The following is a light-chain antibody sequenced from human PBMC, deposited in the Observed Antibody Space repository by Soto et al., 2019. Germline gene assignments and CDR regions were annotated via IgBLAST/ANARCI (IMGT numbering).Light chain of an antibody. CDR3: MQGEQTPYT. CDR2: LGS. J-gene: IGKJ2*01. CDR1: QSLAQSNGDNY. Sequence: DIVMTQSPLSLPVTPGEPASISCRSSQSLAQSNGDNYLDWYLQRPGQSPQLLIYLGSNRASGVPGRFRGSGSWMECTLKISRVEAEDFGVYYCMQGEQTPYTFGQGTKLEIK. V-gene: IGKV2-28*01.